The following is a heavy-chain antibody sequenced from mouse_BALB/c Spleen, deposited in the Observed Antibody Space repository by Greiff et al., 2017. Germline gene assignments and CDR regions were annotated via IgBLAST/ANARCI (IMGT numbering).Heavy chain of an antibody. CDR1: GFAFSSYD. CDR3: ARHGYYGSSYYFDY. Sequence: EVKLVESGGGLVKPGGSLKLSCAASGFAFSSYDMSWVRQTPEKRLEWVAYISSGGGSTYYPDTVKGRFTISRDNAKNTLYLQMSSLKSEDTAMYYCARHGYYGSSYYFDYWGQGTTLTVSS. CDR2: ISSGGGST. D-gene: IGHD1-1*01. J-gene: IGHJ2*01. V-gene: IGHV5-12-1*01.